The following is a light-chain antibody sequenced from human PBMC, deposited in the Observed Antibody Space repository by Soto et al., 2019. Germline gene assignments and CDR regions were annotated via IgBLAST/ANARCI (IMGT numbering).Light chain of an antibody. J-gene: IGKJ1*01. Sequence: DIQMTQSPSTLSASVGDRVTITCRASQGISNWLAWYQQKPGKAPKLQIYKASSLESGVPSRFRGSGSWTEFTLTINSLQPDDFATYYCEQYEDYSGTFGQGTKVEIK. V-gene: IGKV1-5*03. CDR1: QGISNW. CDR2: KAS. CDR3: EQYEDYSGT.